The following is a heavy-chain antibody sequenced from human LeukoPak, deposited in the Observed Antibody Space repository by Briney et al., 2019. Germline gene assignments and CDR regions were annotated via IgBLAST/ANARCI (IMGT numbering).Heavy chain of an antibody. Sequence: GASVKVSCKASGGTFSSYAISWVRQAPGQGLEWMGWISAYNGNTNYAQKLQGRVTMTTDTSTSTAYMELRSLRSDDTAVYYCARGSSGWYNDYWGQGTLVTVSS. CDR3: ARGSSGWYNDY. D-gene: IGHD6-19*01. V-gene: IGHV1-18*01. CDR1: GGTFSSYA. CDR2: ISAYNGNT. J-gene: IGHJ4*02.